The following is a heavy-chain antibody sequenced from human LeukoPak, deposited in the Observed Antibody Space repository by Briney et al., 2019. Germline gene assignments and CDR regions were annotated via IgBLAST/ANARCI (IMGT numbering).Heavy chain of an antibody. Sequence: GGSLRLSCAASGFPFSSYSMNWVRQAPGEGLEWVSYISSSRTTSYADSVKGRFTISRDNAKNSLYLQMNSLRAEDTAVYYCARDRSALDTWGQGTMVTVSS. V-gene: IGHV3-48*01. J-gene: IGHJ3*02. CDR1: GFPFSSYS. CDR2: ISSSRTT. CDR3: ARDRSALDT.